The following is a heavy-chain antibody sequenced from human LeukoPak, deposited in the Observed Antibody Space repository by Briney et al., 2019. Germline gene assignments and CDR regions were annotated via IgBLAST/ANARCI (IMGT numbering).Heavy chain of an antibody. CDR1: GFTFSNYG. CDR2: IWYDGSNK. Sequence: GGSLRLSCAASGFTFSNYGMHWVRQAPGKGLEWVAVIWYDGSNKYYADSVKGRFTISRDNSKSTLYLQMNSLRAEDTAVYYCARDLSGYFDYWGQGTLVTVSS. J-gene: IGHJ4*02. V-gene: IGHV3-33*01. D-gene: IGHD3-22*01. CDR3: ARDLSGYFDY.